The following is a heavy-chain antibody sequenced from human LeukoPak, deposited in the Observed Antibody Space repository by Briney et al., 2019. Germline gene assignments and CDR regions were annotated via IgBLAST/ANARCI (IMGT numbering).Heavy chain of an antibody. D-gene: IGHD2-2*01. CDR1: GGSISSSSYY. CDR3: ARVSPGEDFDY. V-gene: IGHV4-39*07. J-gene: IGHJ4*02. Sequence: SETLSLTCTVSGGSISSSSYYWGWIRQPPGKGLEWIGSIYYSGSTNYNPSLKSRVTISVDTSKNQFSLKLSSVTAADTAVYYCARVSPGEDFDYWGQGTLVTVSS. CDR2: IYYSGST.